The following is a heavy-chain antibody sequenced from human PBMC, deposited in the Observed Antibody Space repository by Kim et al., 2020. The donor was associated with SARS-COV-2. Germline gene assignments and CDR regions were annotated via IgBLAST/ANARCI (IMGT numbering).Heavy chain of an antibody. D-gene: IGHD3-22*01. CDR2: ISDYNGNT. CDR3: AREGAYYYDSSGYYQFDY. V-gene: IGHV1-18*01. CDR1: GYTFTSYG. Sequence: ASVKVSCKASGYTFTSYGISWVRQAPGQGLEWMGWISDYNGNTNYAQKPQGRVTMTTDTSTSTAYMELRSLRSDDTAVYYCAREGAYYYDSSGYYQFDYWGQGTLVTVSS. J-gene: IGHJ4*02.